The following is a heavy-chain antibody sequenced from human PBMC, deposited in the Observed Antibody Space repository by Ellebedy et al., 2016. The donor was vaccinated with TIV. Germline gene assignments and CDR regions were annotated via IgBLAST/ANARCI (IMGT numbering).Heavy chain of an antibody. CDR2: INGDGGFT. CDR1: GFTFSRHW. D-gene: IGHD2-21*02. CDR3: STLSDTGY. Sequence: PGGSLRLSCAASGFTFSRHWMHWIRQAPGKGLVSLSRINGDGGFTSHADFVKGRFTISRDNAKNTLYLQMNSLKAEDTAMYYCSTLSDTGYWGHGTLVTVSS. V-gene: IGHV3-74*01. J-gene: IGHJ4*01.